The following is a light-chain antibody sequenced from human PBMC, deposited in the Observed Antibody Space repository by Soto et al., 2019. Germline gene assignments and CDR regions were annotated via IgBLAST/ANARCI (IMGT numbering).Light chain of an antibody. Sequence: QSALTQPASVSGSPGQSITISCTGTSSDVGNYDLVSWYQQNPGKAPKLIIYKVNQRPSGVSDRFSGSKSGNTASLTISGLQVGDGVDYPCSSFFDTGPVLFAGGTKLPV. CDR2: KVN. V-gene: IGLV2-23*01. J-gene: IGLJ2*01. CDR3: SSFFDTGPVL. CDR1: SSDVGNYDL.